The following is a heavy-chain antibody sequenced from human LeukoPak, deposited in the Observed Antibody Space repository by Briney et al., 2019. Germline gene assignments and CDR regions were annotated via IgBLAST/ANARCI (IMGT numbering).Heavy chain of an antibody. D-gene: IGHD3-22*01. Sequence: SQTLSLTCTASGGSISSGSYYWSWIRQPAGKGLEWIGRIYTSGSTNYNPSLKSRVTISVDTSKNQFSLKLSSVTAADTAVYYRARVTTGGYYNCWGQGTLVTVSS. V-gene: IGHV4-61*02. CDR2: IYTSGST. J-gene: IGHJ4*02. CDR3: ARVTTGGYYNC. CDR1: GGSISSGSYY.